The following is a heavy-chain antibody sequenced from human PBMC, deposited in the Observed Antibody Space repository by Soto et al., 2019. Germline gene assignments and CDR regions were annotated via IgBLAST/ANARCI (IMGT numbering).Heavy chain of an antibody. D-gene: IGHD6-19*01. CDR1: GYSFTNYG. J-gene: IGHJ6*03. V-gene: IGHV1-18*01. CDR3: ARDRGVAPPVAGNTHYYYYMDV. Sequence: QDQLVQSGVEVKKPGASVKVSCKASGYSFTNYGITWVRQAPGQGFEWMGWIRAYNGNTNYAQKFQGRVTMTRDASTSTAYLELRRLRSDDTAVYYCARDRGVAPPVAGNTHYYYYMDVWGKGTTVTVSS. CDR2: IRAYNGNT.